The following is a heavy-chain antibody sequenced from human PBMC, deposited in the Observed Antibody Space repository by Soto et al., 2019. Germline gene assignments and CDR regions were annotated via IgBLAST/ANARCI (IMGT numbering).Heavy chain of an antibody. V-gene: IGHV3-23*01. Sequence: EVQLLESGGGLVQPGGSLRLSCAASGFTFSSYAMSWVRQAPGKGLEWVSAISGSGGSTYYAASVKGRFTISRDNSKNTLYLQMNSLRAEDTAVYYCAKDLLWFWEFYYFDYWGQGTLVTVSS. CDR2: ISGSGGST. CDR1: GFTFSSYA. J-gene: IGHJ4*02. D-gene: IGHD3-10*01. CDR3: AKDLLWFWEFYYFDY.